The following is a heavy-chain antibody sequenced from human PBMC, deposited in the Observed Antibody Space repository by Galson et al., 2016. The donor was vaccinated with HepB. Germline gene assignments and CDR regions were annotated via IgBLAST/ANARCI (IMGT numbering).Heavy chain of an antibody. V-gene: IGHV3-7*03. D-gene: IGHD6-19*01. CDR1: GFTFSRFW. J-gene: IGHJ1*01. Sequence: SLRLSCAASGFTFSRFWMNWVRQAPGKGLEWVASIKEDASKAFYADSVKGRFTIPRDNVEDSLSLQTNSLRSEDTAVYYCARYGDEAGWNFHQWGQGTLVTVSS. CDR2: IKEDASKA. CDR3: ARYGDEAGWNFHQ.